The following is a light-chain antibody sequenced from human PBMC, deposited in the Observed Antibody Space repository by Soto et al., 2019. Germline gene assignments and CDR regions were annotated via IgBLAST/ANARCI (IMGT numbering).Light chain of an antibody. V-gene: IGKV3-15*01. CDR1: QSLSNN. Sequence: EIVMTQSPATPSVSPGERATLSLMARQSLSNNLAWYQQRPGQPPRLLFYGASTRATGIPATFSGSGSGTEFTLTISSLQSEDFALYYCQQYNNWPRTFGQGTKVDI. CDR2: GAS. J-gene: IGKJ1*01. CDR3: QQYNNWPRT.